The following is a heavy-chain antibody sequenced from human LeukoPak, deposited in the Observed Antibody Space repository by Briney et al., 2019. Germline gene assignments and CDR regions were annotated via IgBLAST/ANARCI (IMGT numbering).Heavy chain of an antibody. CDR1: GGSFSGYY. D-gene: IGHD2-15*01. V-gene: IGHV4-34*01. J-gene: IGHJ4*02. Sequence: PSETLSLTCAVYGGSFSGYYWSWIRQPPGKGLEWIGEINHSGSTNYNPSLKSRVTISVDTSKNQFSLKLGSVTAADTAVYYCARAGYCSGGSCGEGFDYWGQGTLVTVSS. CDR2: INHSGST. CDR3: ARAGYCSGGSCGEGFDY.